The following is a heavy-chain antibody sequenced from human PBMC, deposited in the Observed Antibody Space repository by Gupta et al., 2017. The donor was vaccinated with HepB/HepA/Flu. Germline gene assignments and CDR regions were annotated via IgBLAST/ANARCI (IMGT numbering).Heavy chain of an antibody. Sequence: QVQLEESGGGVVQPGRSLTLPSAASGFIFSRYGMHWVRQAPGKGLEWLAVILNDGSKAWHADSVKGRFTISRDNTGNTWYLRMTSLRADDTAVYYCARDDDLPGNNFDYWGQGTLVTVAS. J-gene: IGHJ4*02. CDR2: ILNDGSKA. CDR1: GFIFSRYG. V-gene: IGHV3-33*01. CDR3: ARDDDLPGNNFDY. D-gene: IGHD3-3*01.